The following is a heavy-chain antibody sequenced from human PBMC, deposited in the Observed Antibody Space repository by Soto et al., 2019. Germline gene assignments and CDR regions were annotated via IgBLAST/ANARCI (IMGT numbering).Heavy chain of an antibody. D-gene: IGHD3-22*01. V-gene: IGHV1-18*04. J-gene: IGHJ6*02. Sequence: ASVKVSCKASGYTFTSYGISWVRQAPGQGLEWMGWISAYNGNTNYAQKLQGRVTMTTDTSTSTAYMELRSLRSDDTAVYYCARGSSSGYYYYYYGMDVWGQGTTVTVSS. CDR2: ISAYNGNT. CDR3: ARGSSSGYYYYYYGMDV. CDR1: GYTFTSYG.